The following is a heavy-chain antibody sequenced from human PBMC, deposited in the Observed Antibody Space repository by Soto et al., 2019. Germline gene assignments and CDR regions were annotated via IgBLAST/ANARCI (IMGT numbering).Heavy chain of an antibody. V-gene: IGHV3-7*03. CDR2: IKQDGSEK. CDR3: AIDASPMTTVNFYYYYYGMEV. D-gene: IGHD4-17*01. Sequence: GGSLRLSCAASGFTFSSYWMSWVRQAPGKGLEWVANIKQDGSEKYYVDSVKGRFTISRDNAKNSLYLQMNSLRAEDTAVYYCAIDASPMTTVNFYYYYYGMEVWGQGTTVTVSS. J-gene: IGHJ6*02. CDR1: GFTFSSYW.